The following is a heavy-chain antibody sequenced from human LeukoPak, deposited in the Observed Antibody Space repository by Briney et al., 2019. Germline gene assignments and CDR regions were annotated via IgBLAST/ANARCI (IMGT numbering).Heavy chain of an antibody. V-gene: IGHV3-11*01. CDR2: ISSSGSTI. D-gene: IGHD4-23*01. CDR3: ARERREKLEAFYYYMDV. CDR1: GFTFSDYH. Sequence: GGSLRLSCAASGFTFSDYHMSWIRQAPGKGLEWVSYISSSGSTIYYADSVKGRFTISRDNAKNSLYLQMNSLRAEDTAVYYCARERREKLEAFYYYMDVWGKGTTVTVSS. J-gene: IGHJ6*03.